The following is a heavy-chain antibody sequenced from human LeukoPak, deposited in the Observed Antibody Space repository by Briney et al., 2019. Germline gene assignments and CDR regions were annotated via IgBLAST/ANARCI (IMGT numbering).Heavy chain of an antibody. V-gene: IGHV4-34*01. CDR2: INHSGST. CDR1: GGSFSGYY. J-gene: IGHJ6*03. Sequence: SETLSLTCAVYGGSFSGYYWSWIRQPPGKGLEWIGEINHSGSTNYNPSLKSRVTISADTSRNQFSLKLSSVTAADTAVYYCARVYSGYDWGYYYYYYMDVWGKGTTVTVSS. CDR3: ARVYSGYDWGYYYYYYMDV. D-gene: IGHD5-12*01.